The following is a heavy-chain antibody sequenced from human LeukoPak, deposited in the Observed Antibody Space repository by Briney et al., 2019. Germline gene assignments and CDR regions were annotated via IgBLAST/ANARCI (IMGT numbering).Heavy chain of an antibody. CDR1: GGSISSYY. V-gene: IGHV4-4*07. CDR3: VGGYYDSSGYLTRAVDY. CDR2: IYAGGRS. D-gene: IGHD3-22*01. J-gene: IGHJ4*02. Sequence: SETLSLTCTVSGGSISSYYWNWIRQPAGKGLEWIGRIYAGGRSNYNPSLRSRVTISVDTSKNQFSLKLSSVTAADTAVYYCVGGYYDSSGYLTRAVDYWGQGTLVTVSS.